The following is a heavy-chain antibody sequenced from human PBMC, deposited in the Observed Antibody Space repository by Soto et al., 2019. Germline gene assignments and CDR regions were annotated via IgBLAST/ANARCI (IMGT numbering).Heavy chain of an antibody. V-gene: IGHV4-39*01. Sequence: SETLSLTCTVSGGSISSSSYYWGWIRQPPGKGLEWIGSIYYSGSTYYNPSLKSRVTISVDTSKNQFSLKLSSVTAADTAVYYCARRPSSEWELPFDFDYWGQGTLVTVSS. CDR2: IYYSGST. CDR3: ARRPSSEWELPFDFDY. J-gene: IGHJ4*02. CDR1: GGSISSSSYY. D-gene: IGHD1-26*01.